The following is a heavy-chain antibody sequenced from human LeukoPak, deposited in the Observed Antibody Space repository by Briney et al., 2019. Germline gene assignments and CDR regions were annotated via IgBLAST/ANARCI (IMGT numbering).Heavy chain of an antibody. CDR1: GGSFSGYY. CDR3: ARAKYCSSTSCPIIFDY. CDR2: INHSGST. J-gene: IGHJ4*02. D-gene: IGHD2-2*01. V-gene: IGHV4-34*01. Sequence: SETLSLTCAVYGGSFSGYYWSWIRQPPGKGLEWIGEINHSGSTNYNPSLKSRVTISVDTSKNQFSLKLSSVTAADTVVYYCARAKYCSSTSCPIIFDYWGQGTLVTVSS.